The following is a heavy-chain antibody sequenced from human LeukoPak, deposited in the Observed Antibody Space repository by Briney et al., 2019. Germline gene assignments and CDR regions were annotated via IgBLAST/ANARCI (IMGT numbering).Heavy chain of an antibody. V-gene: IGHV4-34*01. Sequence: SETLSLTCAVYGGSFSGYYWSWIRQPPGKGLEWIGEINHSGSTNYNPSLKSRVTISVDTSKTQFSLKLTSVTAADTAVYYCARAKWESDAFDIWGQGTMVTVSS. J-gene: IGHJ3*02. D-gene: IGHD1-26*01. CDR1: GGSFSGYY. CDR3: ARAKWESDAFDI. CDR2: INHSGST.